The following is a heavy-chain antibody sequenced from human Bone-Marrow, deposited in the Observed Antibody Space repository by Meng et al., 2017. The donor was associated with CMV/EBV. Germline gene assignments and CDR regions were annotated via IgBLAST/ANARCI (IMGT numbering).Heavy chain of an antibody. CDR3: ARGLTYYDILTLDY. J-gene: IGHJ4*02. D-gene: IGHD3-9*01. CDR1: GYPFTSYY. Sequence: ASVKVSCKAPGYPFTSYYMHWVRQAPGQGLEWMGIINPSAGSASYAQKFQGRVTMTRNTSISTAYMELSSLRSEDTAVYYCARGLTYYDILTLDYWGQGTLVTVSS. V-gene: IGHV1-46*01. CDR2: INPSAGSA.